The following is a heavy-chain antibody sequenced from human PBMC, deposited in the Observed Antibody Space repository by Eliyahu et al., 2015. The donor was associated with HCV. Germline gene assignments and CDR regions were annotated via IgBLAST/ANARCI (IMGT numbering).Heavy chain of an antibody. CDR1: GFTFSSYA. V-gene: IGHV3-23*01. D-gene: IGHD2-15*01. CDR3: AKMVCSGGTCYIDY. J-gene: IGHJ4*02. CDR2: INGSGGTT. Sequence: EVQLLESGGGLVQPGGSLRLSCAASGFTFSSYAMTWVRQAPGKGLGWVSDINGSGGTTYYADSVKGRFTISRDNSKNTLYLQMNSLRAEDTAVYYCAKMVCSGGTCYIDYWGQGTLVSVSS.